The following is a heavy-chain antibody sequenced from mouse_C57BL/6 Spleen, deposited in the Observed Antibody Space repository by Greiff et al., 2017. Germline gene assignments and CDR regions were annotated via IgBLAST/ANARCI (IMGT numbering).Heavy chain of an antibody. Sequence: QVQLQQPGSELVKPGASVKLSCKASGYTFTSYWMHWVKQRPGQGLEWIGMIHPNSGSTNYNEKFKSKATLTVDKSSSTAYMQLSSLTSEDSAVYYCASCGYLAWFAYWGQGTLVTVSA. V-gene: IGHV1-64*01. CDR1: GYTFTSYW. D-gene: IGHD2-2*01. CDR3: ASCGYLAWFAY. CDR2: IHPNSGST. J-gene: IGHJ3*01.